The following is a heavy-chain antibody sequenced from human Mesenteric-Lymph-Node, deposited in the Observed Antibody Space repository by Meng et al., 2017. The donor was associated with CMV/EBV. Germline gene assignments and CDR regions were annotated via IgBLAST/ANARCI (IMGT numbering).Heavy chain of an antibody. CDR1: GFTFSSYG. CDR2: ISYDGSNK. J-gene: IGHJ1*01. D-gene: IGHD5-12*01. CDR3: AREGRGYDFVLRTWGYFQH. V-gene: IGHV3-30*19. Sequence: GESLNTSCAASGFTFSSYGMHWVRQAPGTGLEWVAVISYDGSNKYYDNSVKGRFTISRDNSKNTLYLQKNSLRAEDTAVYYCAREGRGYDFVLRTWGYFQHWGQGTLVTVSS.